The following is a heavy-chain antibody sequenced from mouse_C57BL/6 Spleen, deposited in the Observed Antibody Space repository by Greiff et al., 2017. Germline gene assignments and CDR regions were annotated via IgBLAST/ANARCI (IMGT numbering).Heavy chain of an antibody. CDR3: AKPHYYGRGYFDV. Sequence: VMLVESGPGLVAPSQSLSITCTVSGFSLTSYGVSWVRQPPGKGLEWLGVIWGAGSTNYHSALISRLGISKDNSKSQVFLLLNRLQTDDTATYYGAKPHYYGRGYFDVWGTGTTVTVSS. V-gene: IGHV2-3*01. J-gene: IGHJ1*03. CDR1: GFSLTSYG. CDR2: IWGAGST. D-gene: IGHD1-1*01.